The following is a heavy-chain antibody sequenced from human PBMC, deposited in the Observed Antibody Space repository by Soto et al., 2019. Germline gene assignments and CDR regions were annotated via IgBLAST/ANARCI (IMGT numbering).Heavy chain of an antibody. CDR2: ISSSSGYI. V-gene: IGHV3-21*01. CDR3: ARVRSYSYGQGYGMDV. D-gene: IGHD5-18*01. J-gene: IGHJ6*02. CDR1: GFTFSTYS. Sequence: EVQLVESGGGLVKPGGSLRLSCAASGFTFSTYSMNWVRQAPGKGLEWASSISSSSGYIYYADSVKGRLTISRDDAKNSLSLQMNSLRAEDTAVYYCARVRSYSYGQGYGMDVWGQGTTVTVSS.